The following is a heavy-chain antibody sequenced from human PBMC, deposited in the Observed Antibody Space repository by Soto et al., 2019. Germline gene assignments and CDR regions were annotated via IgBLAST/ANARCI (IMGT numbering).Heavy chain of an antibody. J-gene: IGHJ4*02. D-gene: IGHD3-10*01. CDR3: ASMGYEYGSGSYPHDY. V-gene: IGHV4-30-2*01. Sequence: ASETLSLTCAVSGGSISSGGYSWSWIRQPPGKGLEWIGYIYHGGSTIYNPSLKSRLTISVDTSKNQFSLNLRSVTAADTAVYYCASMGYEYGSGSYPHDYWGQGTLVTVSS. CDR2: IYHGGST. CDR1: GGSISSGGYS.